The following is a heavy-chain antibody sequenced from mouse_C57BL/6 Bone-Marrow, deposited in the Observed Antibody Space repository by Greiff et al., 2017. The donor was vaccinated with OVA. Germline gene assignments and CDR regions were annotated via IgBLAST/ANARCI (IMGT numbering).Heavy chain of an antibody. CDR3: ARGDGYYVPYYYAMDY. D-gene: IGHD2-3*01. CDR2: SDPNSGGT. V-gene: IGHV1-72*01. J-gene: IGHJ4*01. CDR1: GYTFTSYW. Sequence: QVQLQQPGAGLVKPGASVKLSCKASGYTFTSYWMHWVKQRPGRGLEWIGRSDPNSGGTKYNDKFKSQATLTVDKPSSTAYMQLSSLTSEDSAVYYCARGDGYYVPYYYAMDYWGQGTSVTVSS.